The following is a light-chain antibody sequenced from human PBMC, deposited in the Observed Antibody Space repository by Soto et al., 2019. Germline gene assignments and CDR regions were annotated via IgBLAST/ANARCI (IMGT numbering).Light chain of an antibody. CDR3: QQSYSTPRT. J-gene: IGKJ1*01. Sequence: DIQMTQSPSSLSASVGDRVTITCRASQSISNYLTWYHQKPGKAPTLLIYDASTLQSGVPSRFSGSGSGTDFTLTITSLQPEDFATYYCQQSYSTPRTFGQGTRVEIK. CDR2: DAS. V-gene: IGKV1-39*01. CDR1: QSISNY.